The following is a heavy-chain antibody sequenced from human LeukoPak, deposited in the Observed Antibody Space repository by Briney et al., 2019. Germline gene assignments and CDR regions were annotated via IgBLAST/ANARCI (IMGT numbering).Heavy chain of an antibody. V-gene: IGHV4-59*12. CDR3: ARESGYSYGTFDY. CDR2: IYYSGST. CDR1: GGSISSYY. D-gene: IGHD5-18*01. J-gene: IGHJ4*02. Sequence: SETLSLTCTVSGGSISSYYWSWIRQPPGKGLEWIGYIYYSGSTYYNPSLKSRVTISVDRSKNQFSLKLSSVTAADTAVYYCARESGYSYGTFDYWGQGTLVTVSS.